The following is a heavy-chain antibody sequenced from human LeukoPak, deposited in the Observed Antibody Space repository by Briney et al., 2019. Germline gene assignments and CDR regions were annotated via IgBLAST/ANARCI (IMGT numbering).Heavy chain of an antibody. CDR3: ARGYCTTSSCRGGHDY. D-gene: IGHD2-8*01. J-gene: IGHJ4*02. V-gene: IGHV1-2*06. CDR1: GYTLTGYY. Sequence: ASVKVSCKASGYTLTGYYMHWVRQAPGQGLEWMGRINPNSGGTNYAQKFQGRVTMTRDTSISTAYMEVSRLTSDDAAAYYCARGYCTTSSCRGGHDYWGQGTLVTVSS. CDR2: INPNSGGT.